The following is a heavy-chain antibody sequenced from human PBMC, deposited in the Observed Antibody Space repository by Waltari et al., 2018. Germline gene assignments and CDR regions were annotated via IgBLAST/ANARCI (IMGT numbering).Heavy chain of an antibody. CDR2: ISYNGGTT. Sequence: VQLLESGGDLVQPGGSLRLSCTVSGFIFSSYAMTWVRQAPGKGLEWVSGISYNGGTTYDADSVKARFTISRDNSRNTLFLQMNSLRAEDTAVYYCARDQFGLAAVRALLSWGRGTLVTVSS. J-gene: IGHJ4*02. D-gene: IGHD6-13*01. CDR3: ARDQFGLAAVRALLS. V-gene: IGHV3-23*01. CDR1: GFIFSSYA.